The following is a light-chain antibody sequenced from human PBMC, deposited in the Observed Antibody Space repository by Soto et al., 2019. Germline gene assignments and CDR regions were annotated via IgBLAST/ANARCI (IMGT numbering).Light chain of an antibody. J-gene: IGLJ2*01. Sequence: QSVLTQAPSTSGTPGQTVTISCSGVYSNIGSNAVAWYRQVPGSAPKLLIYANNQRPAGVPDRFSGSKSGASASLAICGLQSDDEADFYCAAWDASLNVVLFGGGTKLTVL. CDR2: ANN. CDR1: YSNIGSNA. V-gene: IGLV1-44*01. CDR3: AAWDASLNVVL.